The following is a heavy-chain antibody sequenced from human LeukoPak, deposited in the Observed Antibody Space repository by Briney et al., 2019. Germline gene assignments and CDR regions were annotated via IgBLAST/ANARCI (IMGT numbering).Heavy chain of an antibody. V-gene: IGHV1-18*01. D-gene: IGHD2-2*02. CDR1: GYPFTSYY. Sequence: ASVKVSCKASGYPFTSYYINWVRQAPGQGLEWMGRISAYNGDTNYAQNFQGRVTMTTDTSTDTAYMELRSLRSDDTAVYYFARDGLSYTNPNSWFDPWGQGTLVTVSS. J-gene: IGHJ5*02. CDR2: ISAYNGDT. CDR3: ARDGLSYTNPNSWFDP.